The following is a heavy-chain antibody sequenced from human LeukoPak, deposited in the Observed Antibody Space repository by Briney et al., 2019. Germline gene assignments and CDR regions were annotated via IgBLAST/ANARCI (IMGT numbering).Heavy chain of an antibody. CDR3: ARADSYGYIGVFDY. CDR2: ISSSGSTI. V-gene: IGHV3-11*04. D-gene: IGHD5-18*01. J-gene: IGHJ4*02. CDR1: GFTFSDYY. Sequence: PGGSLRLSCAASGFTFSDYYMSWIRQAPGKGLEGVSYISSSGSTIYYADSVKGRFTISRDNDKNSLYLQMNSLRAEDTAVYYCARADSYGYIGVFDYWGQGTLVTVSS.